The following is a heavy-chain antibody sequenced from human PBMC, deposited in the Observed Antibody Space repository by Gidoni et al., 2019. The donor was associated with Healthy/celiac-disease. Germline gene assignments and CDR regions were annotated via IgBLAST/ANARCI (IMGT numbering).Heavy chain of an antibody. CDR1: GFTFSNAW. CDR3: TTDFNIVVVPAAMTPPVGF. Sequence: EVQLVESGGGLVKPGGSLRLSCAASGFTFSNAWMNWVRQAPGKGLEWVGRIKSKTDGGTKDYAAPVKVRSTISRDDSKNTLYLQMNSLKTEDTAVYYCTTDFNIVVVPAAMTPPVGFWGKGTTVTVSS. J-gene: IGHJ6*04. D-gene: IGHD2-2*01. CDR2: IKSKTDGGTK. V-gene: IGHV3-15*07.